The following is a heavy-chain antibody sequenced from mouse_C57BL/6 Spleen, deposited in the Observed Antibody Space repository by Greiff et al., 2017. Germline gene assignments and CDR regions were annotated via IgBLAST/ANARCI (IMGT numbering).Heavy chain of an antibody. J-gene: IGHJ4*01. CDR1: GYTFTGYW. D-gene: IGHD2-5*01. Sequence: SGAELMKPGASVKLSCKATGYTFTGYWIEWVKQRPGHGLEWIGEILPGSGSTNYNEKFKGKATFTADTSSTTAYMQLSSLTTEDSAIYYGARSAYYSNYTDYYAMDYWGQGTSVTVSS. V-gene: IGHV1-9*01. CDR3: ARSAYYSNYTDYYAMDY. CDR2: ILPGSGST.